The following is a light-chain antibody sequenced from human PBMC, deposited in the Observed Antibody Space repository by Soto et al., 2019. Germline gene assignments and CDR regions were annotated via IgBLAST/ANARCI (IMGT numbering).Light chain of an antibody. J-gene: IGLJ1*01. V-gene: IGLV2-14*01. Sequence: QSALTQPASVSGSPGQSITISCTGTSSDVGGYNYVSWYQQHPGKAPKLMIYEVSTRRSGVSNRFSGSTSGNTASLTTSGLQAEDEADYYCSSYTSSSIDYVFGTGTKLTVL. CDR1: SSDVGGYNY. CDR2: EVS. CDR3: SSYTSSSIDYV.